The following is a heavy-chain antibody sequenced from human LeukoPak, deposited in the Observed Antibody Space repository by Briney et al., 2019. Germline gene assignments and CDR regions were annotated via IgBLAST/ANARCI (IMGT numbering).Heavy chain of an antibody. D-gene: IGHD4-23*01. Sequence: GGSLRLSCAASGLTFSNYWMSWVRQAPGKGLEWVANIKEDGSEKYYVDSMKGRFTISRDNAKNSLYLQMSSLRVEDTAVYYCARDRTGGYFDYWGQGTLVTVSS. J-gene: IGHJ4*02. V-gene: IGHV3-7*03. CDR1: GLTFSNYW. CDR3: ARDRTGGYFDY. CDR2: IKEDGSEK.